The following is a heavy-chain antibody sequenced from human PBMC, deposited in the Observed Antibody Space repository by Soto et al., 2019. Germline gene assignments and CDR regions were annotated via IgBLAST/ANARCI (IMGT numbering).Heavy chain of an antibody. CDR3: ARHGAAEVDY. V-gene: IGHV5-10-1*01. D-gene: IGHD6-13*01. Sequence: PGESLKISCKGSGYSFTSCWISWVRQMPGKGLEWMGRIDPSDSYTNYSPSFQGHVTISADKSISTAYLQWSSLKASDTAMYYCARHGAAEVDYWGQGTLVTVSS. CDR1: GYSFTSCW. CDR2: IDPSDSYT. J-gene: IGHJ4*02.